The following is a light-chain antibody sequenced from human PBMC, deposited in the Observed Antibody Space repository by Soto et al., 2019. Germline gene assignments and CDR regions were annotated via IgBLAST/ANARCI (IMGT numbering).Light chain of an antibody. Sequence: FMLTQPRSVSESPGKTVTISCTRSIGSIASNFVQWYQQRPGSAPTSVIYENNQRPSGVPDRFFGSIDGSSNSASLTISGLKTEDEADYYCQSHDSSNVVFGGGTQLTVL. CDR2: ENN. CDR1: IGSIASNF. J-gene: IGLJ2*01. CDR3: QSHDSSNVV. V-gene: IGLV6-57*03.